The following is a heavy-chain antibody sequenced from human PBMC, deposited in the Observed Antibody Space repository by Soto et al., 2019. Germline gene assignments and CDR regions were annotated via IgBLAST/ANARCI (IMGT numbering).Heavy chain of an antibody. Sequence: EVQLVESGGGLVQPGGSLRLSCAASGFTFSSYWMSWVRQAPGKGLEWVANIKQDGSEKYYVDSVKGRFTISRDNAKNSLYLQMNSLRAEDTAVYYCARDRQYQLQWEYYGMDVWGQGTTVTVSS. CDR1: GFTFSSYW. CDR3: ARDRQYQLQWEYYGMDV. CDR2: IKQDGSEK. D-gene: IGHD2-2*01. J-gene: IGHJ6*02. V-gene: IGHV3-7*03.